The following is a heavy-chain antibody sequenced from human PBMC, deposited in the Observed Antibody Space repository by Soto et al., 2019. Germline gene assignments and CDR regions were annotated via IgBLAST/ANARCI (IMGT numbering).Heavy chain of an antibody. V-gene: IGHV1-18*01. CDR1: GYTFKNSG. J-gene: IGHJ1*01. CDR3: AREVQYDSGGYHELQN. D-gene: IGHD3-22*01. Sequence: GSLKVSCNASGYTFKNSGITLLRQAPGRGLEWLGWISAYNGNTNYAQNLHVRMTLTTDTSTATTYMELRSLRSDETAVYYCAREVQYDSGGYHELQNWGQGTLATVYS. CDR2: ISAYNGNT.